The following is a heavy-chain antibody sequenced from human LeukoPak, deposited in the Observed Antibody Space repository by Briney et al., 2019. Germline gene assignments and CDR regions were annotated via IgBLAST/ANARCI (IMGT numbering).Heavy chain of an antibody. CDR1: GSTFSNYA. Sequence: QPGGSLRLSCAASGSTFSNYAMSWVRQAPGKGLEWVSAMSGSGGSTYYADFVKGRFIISRDNSKNTLYLQMHSLRAEDTAVYYCAKDGEYCSSTSCSLDYWGQGTLVTVSS. V-gene: IGHV3-23*01. CDR2: MSGSGGST. J-gene: IGHJ4*02. CDR3: AKDGEYCSSTSCSLDY. D-gene: IGHD2-2*01.